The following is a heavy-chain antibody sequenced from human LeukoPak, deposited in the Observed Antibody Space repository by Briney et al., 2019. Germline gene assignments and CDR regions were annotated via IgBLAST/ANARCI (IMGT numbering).Heavy chain of an antibody. CDR1: GFTFSSYA. J-gene: IGHJ4*02. CDR2: ISGSGDST. D-gene: IGHD1-26*01. CDR3: AKERGYSGSSLDY. Sequence: PGGSLTLSCAASGFTFSSYAMNWVRQAPGKGLEWVSSISGSGDSTYYVDSVKGRFTISRDISKNTLYLQMNSLRAEDTALYYCAKERGYSGSSLDYWGQGTLLTVSS. V-gene: IGHV3-23*01.